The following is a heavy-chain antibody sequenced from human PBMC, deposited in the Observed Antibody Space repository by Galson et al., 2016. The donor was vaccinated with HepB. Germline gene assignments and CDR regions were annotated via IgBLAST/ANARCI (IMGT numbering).Heavy chain of an antibody. CDR1: GFILSAYY. J-gene: IGHJ4*02. Sequence: SCAASGFILSAYYMDWVRQAPGKGLEWVGRTRNRARSYTTDYGASVKGRFIISRDNSRSSVYLQMNGLKPEDTAVYYCARTGLGDFDYWGRGTLVTVSS. CDR2: TRNRARSYTT. V-gene: IGHV3-72*01. CDR3: ARTGLGDFDY. D-gene: IGHD5/OR15-5a*01.